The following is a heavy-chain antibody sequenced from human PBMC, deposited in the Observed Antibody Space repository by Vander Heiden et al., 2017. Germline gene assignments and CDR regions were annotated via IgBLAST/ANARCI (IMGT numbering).Heavy chain of an antibody. CDR2: IKSKTDGGTT. J-gene: IGHJ6*02. D-gene: IGHD3-3*01. CDR3: TTDGVLEWSYYGMDV. V-gene: IGHV3-15*07. CDR1: GFTFRNAG. Sequence: EVQLVESGGGLVTTGGSLRLSCEASGFTFRNAGMNWVRQAPGKGLEWVGRIKSKTDGGTTDYAAPVKGRFTISRDDSKNTLYLQMNSLKTEDTAVYYCTTDGVLEWSYYGMDVWGQGTTVTVSS.